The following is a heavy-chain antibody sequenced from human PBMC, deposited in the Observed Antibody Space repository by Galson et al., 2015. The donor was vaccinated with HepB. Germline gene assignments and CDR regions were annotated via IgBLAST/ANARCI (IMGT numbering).Heavy chain of an antibody. CDR2: ISYDGSKK. J-gene: IGHJ3*02. CDR3: AKVVRGISEVVPFTSTDDAFDI. D-gene: IGHD3-10*01. Sequence: SLRLSCAASGFAISRHAMHWVRQAPGKGPEWVAVISYDGSKKYYADSVKGRFTISRDNSKNTLYLEMNSLRREDTAVYWCAKVVRGISEVVPFTSTDDAFDIWGQGTKVTVPS. CDR1: GFAISRHA. V-gene: IGHV3-30*18.